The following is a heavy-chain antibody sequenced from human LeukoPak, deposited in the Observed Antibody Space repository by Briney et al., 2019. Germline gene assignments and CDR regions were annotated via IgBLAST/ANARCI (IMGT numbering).Heavy chain of an antibody. CDR1: GFTFSNYW. D-gene: IGHD3-22*01. Sequence: GGSLRLSCATSGFTFSNYWMSWVRQAPWKGLEWVANIKQDGIEKYYVASVKGRFTISRDNAKNSLYLQMNSLRAEDTAVYYCARGKWLLPYFDYWGQGTLVTVSS. CDR2: IKQDGIEK. CDR3: ARGKWLLPYFDY. V-gene: IGHV3-7*01. J-gene: IGHJ4*02.